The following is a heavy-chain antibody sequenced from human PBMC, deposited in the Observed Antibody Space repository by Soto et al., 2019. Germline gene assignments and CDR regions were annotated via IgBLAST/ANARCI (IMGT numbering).Heavy chain of an antibody. Sequence: QVQLVQSGAEVKKPGSSVKVSCKASGGTFSSYAISWVRQAPGQGLEWMGGIIPIFGTANYAQKFQGRVXXXXXXXXXXXXXXXXXXXXXXXXXXXXAVDTAMVTRGVDYYGMDVWGQGTTVTVSS. CDR1: GGTFSSYA. D-gene: IGHD5-18*01. V-gene: IGHV1-69*01. CDR3: AVDTAMVTRGVDYYGMDV. J-gene: IGHJ6*02. CDR2: IIPIFGTA.